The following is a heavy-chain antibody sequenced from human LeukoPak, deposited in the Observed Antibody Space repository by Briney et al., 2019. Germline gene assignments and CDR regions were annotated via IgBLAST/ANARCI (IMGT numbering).Heavy chain of an antibody. CDR3: VARDC. CDR2: ISSSGSTI. V-gene: IGHV3-48*03. Sequence: PGGSLRLSCAASGFTFSSFDVNWVRQAPGKGLEWVSYISSSGSTIYYADSVKGRFTISRDNSKNTLYLQMNSLRDEDTAVYYCVARDCWGQGTLVTVSS. J-gene: IGHJ4*02. CDR1: GFTFSSFD.